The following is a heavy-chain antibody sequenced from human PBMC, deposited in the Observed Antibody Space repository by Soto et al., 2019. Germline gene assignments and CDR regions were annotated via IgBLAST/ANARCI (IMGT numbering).Heavy chain of an antibody. J-gene: IGHJ4*02. V-gene: IGHV3-53*01. Sequence: EVQLVESGGGLIQPGGSLRLSCTASGFTVSSNYMSWVRQAPGKGLEWVSVIYSGGSTYYADYVKGRFTISRDSSKNTLYLQMNSLRAEDTAVYYCARFSGYPNYYFDYWGQGTLVTVSS. CDR3: ARFSGYPNYYFDY. CDR2: IYSGGST. CDR1: GFTVSSNY. D-gene: IGHD5-18*01.